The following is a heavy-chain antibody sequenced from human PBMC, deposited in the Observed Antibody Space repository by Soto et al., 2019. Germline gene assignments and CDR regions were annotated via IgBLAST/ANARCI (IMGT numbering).Heavy chain of an antibody. CDR1: GDSISNYY. CDR3: ARVYSRAAAGP. D-gene: IGHD2-21*01. CDR2: IYYSGSS. V-gene: IGHV4-59*01. J-gene: IGHJ4*02. Sequence: SLTCSVSGDSISNYYWNWIRQPPGKGPEWIGYIYYSGSSDYNPSLKSRVSISIDTSKNQFSLKLTSVTAADTAVYYCARVYSRAAAGPWSQGTLVTVSS.